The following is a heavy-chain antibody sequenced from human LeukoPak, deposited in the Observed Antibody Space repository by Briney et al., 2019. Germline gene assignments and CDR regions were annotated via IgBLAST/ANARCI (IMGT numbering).Heavy chain of an antibody. CDR1: GYTFTSYY. J-gene: IGHJ5*02. CDR3: ARAATVTDNWFDP. Sequence: ASVKVSXKASGYTFTSYYMHWVRQAPGQGLERMGIINPSGGSTSYAQKFQGRVTMTRDTSTSTVYMELSSLRSEDTAVYYCARAATVTDNWFDPWGQGTLVTVSS. CDR2: INPSGGST. D-gene: IGHD4-17*01. V-gene: IGHV1-46*03.